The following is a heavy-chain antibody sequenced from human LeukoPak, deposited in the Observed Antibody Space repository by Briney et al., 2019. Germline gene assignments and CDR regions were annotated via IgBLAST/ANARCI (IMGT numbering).Heavy chain of an antibody. V-gene: IGHV3-66*01. CDR2: IYSGGST. CDR3: ARDQLDYYYYYGMDV. D-gene: IGHD1-1*01. J-gene: IGHJ6*02. CDR1: GFTVSSNY. Sequence: GGSLRLSCAASGFTVSSNYMSWVRQAPGKGLEWVSVIYSGGSTYYADSVKGRFTISRDNSKNTLYLQMNSLRAEDTAVYYCARDQLDYYYYYGMDVWGQGTTVTVSS.